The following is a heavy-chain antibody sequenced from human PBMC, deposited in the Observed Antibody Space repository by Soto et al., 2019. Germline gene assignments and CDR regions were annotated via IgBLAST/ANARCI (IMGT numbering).Heavy chain of an antibody. J-gene: IGHJ4*02. D-gene: IGHD5-18*01. CDR3: AGQVNTAYTYNY. CDR1: GGYISSNDW. Sequence: SETMSLTCTVSGGYISSNDWWSWVRQPPGKGLEWIGEIYHSGRTNYNPSLKSRVTISVDKSKSQFSLNLSSVTAADTAVYYCAGQVNTAYTYNYWGQGTLVTVSS. CDR2: IYHSGRT. V-gene: IGHV4-4*02.